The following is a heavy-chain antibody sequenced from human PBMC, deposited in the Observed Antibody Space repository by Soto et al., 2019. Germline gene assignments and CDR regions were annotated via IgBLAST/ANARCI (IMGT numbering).Heavy chain of an antibody. V-gene: IGHV1-2*02. CDR3: ARVLTSVTTGELDP. CDR2: INPNNGAT. J-gene: IGHJ5*02. Sequence: QARLVQSGAAVKKPGASVTVSCKASGYTFTAYFIHWVRQAPGQGFEWVGWINPNNGATNIARKFHGRVTMTRDQSISTAYMELSRVRSDDTAIFYCARVLTSVTTGELDPWGQGTLVTVSS. CDR1: GYTFTAYF. D-gene: IGHD4-17*01.